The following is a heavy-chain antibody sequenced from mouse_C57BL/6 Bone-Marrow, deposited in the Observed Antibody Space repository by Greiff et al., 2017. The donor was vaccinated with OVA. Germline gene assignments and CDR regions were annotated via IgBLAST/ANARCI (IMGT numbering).Heavy chain of an antibody. D-gene: IGHD1-1*01. CDR1: GFSLTSYG. Sequence: VKLMESGPGLVQPSQSLSITCTVSGFSLTSYGVHWVRQSPGKGLEWLGVIWRGGSTDYNAAFMSRLSITKDNSKSQVFFKMNSLQADDTAIYYCAKNGGYYGAMDYWGQGTSVTVSS. CDR3: AKNGGYYGAMDY. J-gene: IGHJ4*01. V-gene: IGHV2-5*01. CDR2: IWRGGST.